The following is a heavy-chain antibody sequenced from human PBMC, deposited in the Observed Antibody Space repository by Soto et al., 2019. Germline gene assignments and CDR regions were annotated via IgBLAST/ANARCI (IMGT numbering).Heavy chain of an antibody. Sequence: QAQLVESGGGVVQPGRSLRLSCEASGFMFGTSGMHWVRQAPGKGLEWVSGIWLDGSERHYADSVKGRFTISRDNAKNTVFLQMNSLRVEDTAVYCCARDASGTTSFLVSWGQGTLVTFSS. J-gene: IGHJ5*01. V-gene: IGHV3-33*01. CDR3: ARDASGTTSFLVS. CDR1: GFMFGTSG. D-gene: IGHD1-1*01. CDR2: IWLDGSER.